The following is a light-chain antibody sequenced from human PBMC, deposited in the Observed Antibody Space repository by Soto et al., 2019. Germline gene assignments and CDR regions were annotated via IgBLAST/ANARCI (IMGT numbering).Light chain of an antibody. CDR2: GAS. Sequence: EIVLTQSPGTLSLSPGERATLSCRASQSVSSSYLAWYQQKPGQAPRLLMYGASSRATGIPDRFSGSGSGTDFTRTISRLEPEDLAVYYCQQYGSSPLTFGGGTKVEIK. J-gene: IGKJ4*01. CDR1: QSVSSSY. CDR3: QQYGSSPLT. V-gene: IGKV3-20*01.